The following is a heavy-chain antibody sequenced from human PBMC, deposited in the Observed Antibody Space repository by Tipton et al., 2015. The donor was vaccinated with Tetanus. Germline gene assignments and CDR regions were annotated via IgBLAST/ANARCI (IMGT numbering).Heavy chain of an antibody. CDR1: GFTFSSYA. Sequence: SLRLSCAASGFTFSSYAMHWVRQAPGKGLEWVAVIWYDGSNKYYADSVKGRFTISRDNSKNTLYLQMNSLRAEDTAVYYCARSAPRGDAFDIWGQGTMVTVSS. D-gene: IGHD3-10*01. V-gene: IGHV3-33*08. J-gene: IGHJ3*02. CDR3: ARSAPRGDAFDI. CDR2: IWYDGSNK.